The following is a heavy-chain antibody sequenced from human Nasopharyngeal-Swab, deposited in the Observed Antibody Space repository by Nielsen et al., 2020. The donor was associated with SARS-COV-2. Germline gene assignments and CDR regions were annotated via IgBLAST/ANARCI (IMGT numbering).Heavy chain of an antibody. Sequence: GESLKISCAASGFTFISYGMHWVRQAPGKGLEWMTVISYDGSNKYYADSVKGRFTISRDNSKNTLYLQMNSLRAEDTAVYYCAREGSGGSCYYFDYRGQGTLVTVSS. V-gene: IGHV3-30*03. CDR2: ISYDGSNK. CDR3: AREGSGGSCYYFDY. D-gene: IGHD2-15*01. CDR1: GFTFISYG. J-gene: IGHJ4*02.